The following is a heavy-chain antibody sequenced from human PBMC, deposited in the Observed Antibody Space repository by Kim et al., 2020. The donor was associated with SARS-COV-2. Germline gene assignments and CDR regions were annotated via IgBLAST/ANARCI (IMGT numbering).Heavy chain of an antibody. J-gene: IGHJ5*02. Sequence: KFQGRVTITADESTSTAYMELSSLRSEDTAVYYCARNEGVGPATANWFDPWGQGTLVTVSS. D-gene: IGHD2-2*01. V-gene: IGHV1-69*01. CDR3: ARNEGVGPATANWFDP.